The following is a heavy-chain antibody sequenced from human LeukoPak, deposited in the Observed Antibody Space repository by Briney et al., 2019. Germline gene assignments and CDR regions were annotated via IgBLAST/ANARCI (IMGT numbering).Heavy chain of an antibody. CDR3: AKYSSSSNYYYGMDV. CDR1: GFRFNTYG. D-gene: IGHD6-6*01. Sequence: GGSLRLSCAASGFRFNTYGMHWVRQAPGKGLEWVALISNDGTNEYYGDSVKGRFTISRDNSKNTLYLQMNSLRGEDTAVYYCAKYSSSSNYYYGMDVWGQGTTVTVSS. J-gene: IGHJ6*02. CDR2: ISNDGTNE. V-gene: IGHV3-30*18.